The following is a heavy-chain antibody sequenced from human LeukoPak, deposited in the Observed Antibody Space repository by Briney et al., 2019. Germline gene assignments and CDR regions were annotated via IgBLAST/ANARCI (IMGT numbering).Heavy chain of an antibody. CDR3: ARVVSSWYELDY. V-gene: IGHV3-21*01. Sequence: GGSLRLSCAASGFTFSSYSMNWVRQAPGKGLEWVSSISSSSSYIYYADSVKGRFTISRDNAKNSLYLQMNSLRAEDTAVYYCARVVSSWYELDYWGQGTLVTVSS. D-gene: IGHD6-13*01. CDR2: ISSSSSYI. CDR1: GFTFSSYS. J-gene: IGHJ4*02.